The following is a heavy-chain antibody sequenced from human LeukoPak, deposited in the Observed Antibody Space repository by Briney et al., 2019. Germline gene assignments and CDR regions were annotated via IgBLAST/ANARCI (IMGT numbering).Heavy chain of an antibody. CDR3: ATYGDYFDAFDI. D-gene: IGHD4-17*01. CDR1: GGSISSGGYS. V-gene: IGHV4-30-2*01. Sequence: SETLSLTCAVSGGSISSGGYSWIWIRHPPGKGLKWIGYIYHSGSTYYNPSLKSRVTISVDRSKNQFSLKLSSVTAADTAVYYCATYGDYFDAFDIWGQGTMVTVSS. CDR2: IYHSGST. J-gene: IGHJ3*02.